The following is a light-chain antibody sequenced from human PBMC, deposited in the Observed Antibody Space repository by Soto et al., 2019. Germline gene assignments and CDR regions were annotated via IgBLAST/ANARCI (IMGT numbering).Light chain of an antibody. V-gene: IGKV3-15*01. CDR3: QQYYQCPT. CDR2: GAS. CDR1: QSVSTN. Sequence: EIVMTQSPATLSVSPGERATLSCRASQSVSTNLAWYQRRPGQAPRLLIYGASTRATGIPARFSGIGSGTEFTLTISSLQSEDFAVSYCQQYYQCPTFGGGTQVEIK. J-gene: IGKJ4*01.